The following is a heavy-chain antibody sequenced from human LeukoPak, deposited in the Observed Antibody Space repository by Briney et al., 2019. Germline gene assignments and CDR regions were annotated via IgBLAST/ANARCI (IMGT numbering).Heavy chain of an antibody. CDR3: AKCKSSGWYYFDY. CDR2: INSGGST. Sequence: GGSLRLSCAASGFTFSTYAMTWVRQAPGKGLEWVSTINSGGSTYYSDSVKGRFTISRDNSKNTLYLQMNSLRAEDTAVYYCAKCKSSGWYYFDYWGQGTLVTVSS. D-gene: IGHD6-19*01. J-gene: IGHJ4*02. V-gene: IGHV3-23*01. CDR1: GFTFSTYA.